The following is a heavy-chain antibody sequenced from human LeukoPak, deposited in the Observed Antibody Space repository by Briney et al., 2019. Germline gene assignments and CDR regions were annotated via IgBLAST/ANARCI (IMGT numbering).Heavy chain of an antibody. V-gene: IGHV1-2*02. D-gene: IGHD4-17*01. CDR3: ARVPDDYGDYYYYGMDV. CDR2: INPNSGGT. J-gene: IGHJ6*02. Sequence: GASVKVSCKASGYTFTGYYIHWVRQAPGQGLEWMGWINPNSGGTNYAQKFQGRVTMTRDTSISTAYMELSRLRSDDTAVYYCARVPDDYGDYYYYGMDVWGQGTTVTVSS. CDR1: GYTFTGYY.